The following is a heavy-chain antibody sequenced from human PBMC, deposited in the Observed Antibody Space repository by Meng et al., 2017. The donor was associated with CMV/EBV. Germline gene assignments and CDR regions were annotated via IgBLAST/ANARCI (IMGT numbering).Heavy chain of an antibody. Sequence: GESLKISCAASGFTFSSYAMHWVRQAPGKGLEWVAVISYDGSNKYYADSVKGRFNISRDYSKNTLYLQMNSLRAEDTAVYYCARDPPTVVMVYYFDYWGQGTLVTVSS. CDR2: ISYDGSNK. V-gene: IGHV3-30-3*01. D-gene: IGHD4-23*01. J-gene: IGHJ4*02. CDR3: ARDPPTVVMVYYFDY. CDR1: GFTFSSYA.